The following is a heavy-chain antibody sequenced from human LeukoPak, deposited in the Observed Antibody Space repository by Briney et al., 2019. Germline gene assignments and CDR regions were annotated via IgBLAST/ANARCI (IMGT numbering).Heavy chain of an antibody. V-gene: IGHV3-30*02. CDR3: ARSPGILGTNYFDY. CDR2: IRYDGSNK. D-gene: IGHD1-26*01. CDR1: GFPFSYYG. Sequence: GGSLRLSCAASGFPFSYYGMHWVRQAPGKGLERVAFIRYDGSNKYYADSVKGRFTISRDNSKNTLYLQMNSLRAEDTSVYYCARSPGILGTNYFDYWGQGTLVTVSS. J-gene: IGHJ4*02.